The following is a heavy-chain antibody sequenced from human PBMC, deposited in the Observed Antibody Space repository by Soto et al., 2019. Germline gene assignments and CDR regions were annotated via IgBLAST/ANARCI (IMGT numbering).Heavy chain of an antibody. D-gene: IGHD5-18*01. CDR3: AHRPRGYSYYFDY. CDR2: LYWDDDK. CDR1: GFSLNTRGVG. Sequence: QITLKESGPTLVKPTQILTLTCTFSGFSLNTRGVGVGWIRQPPGKALEWLALLYWDDDKGYSPSLKSRLTITKDTSKNQVVLTVTNMDPVDTATYYCAHRPRGYSYYFDYWGQGTLVTVSS. V-gene: IGHV2-5*02. J-gene: IGHJ4*02.